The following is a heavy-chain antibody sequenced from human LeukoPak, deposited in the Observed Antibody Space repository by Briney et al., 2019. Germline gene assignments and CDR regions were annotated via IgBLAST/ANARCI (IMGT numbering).Heavy chain of an antibody. J-gene: IGHJ4*02. CDR1: GFTFSSYA. D-gene: IGHD5-12*01. CDR2: ISGSGGST. V-gene: IGHV3-23*01. Sequence: GGSLRLSCAASGFTFSSYAMSWVRQAPGKGLEWVSAISGSGGSTYYADSVKGRFTISRDNSKNTLCLQMNSLRAEDTAVYYCAKAPYGYNEPFDYWGQGTLVTVSS. CDR3: AKAPYGYNEPFDY.